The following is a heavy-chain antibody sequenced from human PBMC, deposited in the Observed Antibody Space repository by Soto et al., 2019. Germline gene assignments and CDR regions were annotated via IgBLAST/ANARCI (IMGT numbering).Heavy chain of an antibody. D-gene: IGHD6-6*01. Sequence: QVXLXXSGGGVVQPGXXLXXXCSASXFTFSTYAFHWVRQAPGXXXXXXXXIIYDGTKDYYADSVEGRFTISXXXXXXXXXXXXXXXXXXXXAVYYCARERDPFDSDSSHDAFHLWGQGTTVTV. J-gene: IGHJ3*01. CDR1: XFTFSTYA. CDR2: IIYDGTKD. V-gene: IGHV3-30-3*01. CDR3: ARERDPFDSDSSHDAFHL.